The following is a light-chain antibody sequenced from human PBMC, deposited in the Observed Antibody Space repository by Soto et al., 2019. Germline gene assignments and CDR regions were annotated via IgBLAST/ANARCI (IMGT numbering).Light chain of an antibody. V-gene: IGLV1-44*01. J-gene: IGLJ2*01. CDR1: SSNIGSNT. Sequence: QSVLTQPPSASGTPGQRVTISCSGSSSNIGSNTVNWYQQLPGTAPKLLIYGNSQRPSGVPDRFSGSKSGASASLAISGLQSEDEANYYCAAWDDSLNGHVVFGGGTKVTVL. CDR3: AAWDDSLNGHVV. CDR2: GNS.